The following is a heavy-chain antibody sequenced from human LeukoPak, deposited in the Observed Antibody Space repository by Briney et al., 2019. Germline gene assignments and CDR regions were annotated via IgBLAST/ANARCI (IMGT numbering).Heavy chain of an antibody. J-gene: IGHJ4*02. D-gene: IGHD6-13*01. CDR3: ARAGRIAAAGTGGDY. CDR1: GFTFSSYW. Sequence: GGSLRLSCAASGFTFSSYWMSWVRQAPGKGLEWVANIKQDGSEKYYVDSVKGRFTISRDNAKNSLYLQMNSLRAEDTAVYHCARAGRIAAAGTGGDYWGQGTLVTVSS. CDR2: IKQDGSEK. V-gene: IGHV3-7*01.